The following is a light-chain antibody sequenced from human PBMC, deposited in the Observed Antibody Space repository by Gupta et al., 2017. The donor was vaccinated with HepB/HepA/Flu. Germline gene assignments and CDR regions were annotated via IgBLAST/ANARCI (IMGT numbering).Light chain of an antibody. J-gene: IGLJ2*01. Sequence: SALTQPASVSGSRGQSITMSCTGTSSDIGTYNLVSWYQQLPGKAPTLILYEVTKRPPGVADRFSGSKSGNTASLTISGLQAQDEAQYYCCSYAGNSGLTFGGGTRLTVL. CDR3: CSYAGNSGLT. V-gene: IGLV2-23*02. CDR2: EVT. CDR1: SSDIGTYNL.